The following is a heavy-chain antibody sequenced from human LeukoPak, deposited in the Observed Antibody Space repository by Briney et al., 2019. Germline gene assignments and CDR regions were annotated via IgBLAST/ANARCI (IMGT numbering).Heavy chain of an antibody. Sequence: AASVKVSCKASGYTFTSYAMHWMRQAPGQRLEWMGWINAGNGNTKYSQKFQGRVTMTRDTSTSTVYMELSSLRSEDTAVYYCARADPSEHSGYYGMDVWGQGTTVTVSS. D-gene: IGHD1-14*01. J-gene: IGHJ6*02. CDR1: GYTFTSYA. CDR3: ARADPSEHSGYYGMDV. V-gene: IGHV1-3*01. CDR2: INAGNGNT.